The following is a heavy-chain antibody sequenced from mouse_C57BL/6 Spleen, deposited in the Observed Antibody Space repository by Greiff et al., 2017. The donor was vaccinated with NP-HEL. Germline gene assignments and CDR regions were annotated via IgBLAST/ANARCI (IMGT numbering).Heavy chain of an antibody. D-gene: IGHD1-1*01. V-gene: IGHV10-3*01. CDR1: GFTFNTYA. CDR3: VRDPPDYYGSSPGAMDY. CDR2: IRSKSSNYAT. Sequence: EVKLVESGGGLVQPKGSLKLSCAASGFTFNTYAMHWVRQAPGKGVEWVARIRSKSSNYATYYADSVKDRFTISRDDSQSMLYLQMNNLKTENTARYYYVRDPPDYYGSSPGAMDYWGQGTSVTVSS. J-gene: IGHJ4*01.